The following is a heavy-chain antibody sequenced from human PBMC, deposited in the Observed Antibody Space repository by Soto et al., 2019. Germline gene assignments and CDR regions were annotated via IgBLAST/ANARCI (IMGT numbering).Heavy chain of an antibody. J-gene: IGHJ4*02. Sequence: QVQLQESGPGLVKPSETLSLTCTVSGGYISSYYWSWIRQPPGKGLEWIGYIYYSGSTNYNPSLKSRVPISVDTSKNQFSLKLSSVTAADTAVYYCARAYGGNSFDFWGQGTLVTVSS. V-gene: IGHV4-59*01. CDR3: ARAYGGNSFDF. CDR2: IYYSGST. D-gene: IGHD2-21*02. CDR1: GGYISSYY.